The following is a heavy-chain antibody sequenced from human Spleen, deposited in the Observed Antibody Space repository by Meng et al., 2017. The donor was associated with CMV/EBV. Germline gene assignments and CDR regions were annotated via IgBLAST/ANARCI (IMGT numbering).Heavy chain of an antibody. Sequence: VSGFNFSSYAMGWVRQAPGKGLDWVSAVSATGDITHYADSVKGRFTISRDDSKNTPYLHMNTLGADDTAVYYCVKTRGGSGWYFDSWGQGNLVTVSS. D-gene: IGHD6-19*01. V-gene: IGHV3-23*01. J-gene: IGHJ4*02. CDR3: VKTRGGSGWYFDS. CDR1: GFNFSSYA. CDR2: VSATGDIT.